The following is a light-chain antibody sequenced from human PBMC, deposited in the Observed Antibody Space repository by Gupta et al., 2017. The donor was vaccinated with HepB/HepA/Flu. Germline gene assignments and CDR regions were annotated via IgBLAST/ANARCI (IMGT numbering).Light chain of an antibody. Sequence: QSALTPPASVSASPGQSITISCTGNISDIGHYDYVSWYQQHPGKPPILLIYDVRGRPAGVADRFSGSKSGNTAALTISGHQADDDSFYYCTSVSRTNTRVFGGGTRLTVL. V-gene: IGLV2-14*03. CDR3: TSVSRTNTRV. CDR1: ISDIGHYDY. J-gene: IGLJ3*02. CDR2: DVR.